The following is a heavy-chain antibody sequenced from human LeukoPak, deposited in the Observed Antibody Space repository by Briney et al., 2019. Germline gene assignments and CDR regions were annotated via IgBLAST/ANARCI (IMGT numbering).Heavy chain of an antibody. CDR3: ATAEGGSSWSPFDY. CDR1: GFTFSTYA. CDR2: IKQDGSEK. Sequence: GGSLRLSCAASGFTFSTYAMSWVRQAPGKGLEWVANIKQDGSEKYYVDSVKGRFTISRDNAKNSLYLQMNSLRAEDTAVYYCATAEGGSSWSPFDYWGQGTLVTVSS. D-gene: IGHD6-13*01. V-gene: IGHV3-7*01. J-gene: IGHJ4*02.